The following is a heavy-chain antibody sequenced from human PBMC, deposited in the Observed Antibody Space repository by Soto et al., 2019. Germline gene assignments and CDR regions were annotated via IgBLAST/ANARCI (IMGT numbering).Heavy chain of an antibody. V-gene: IGHV3-21*01. J-gene: IGHJ6*02. CDR1: GFTFSSYS. D-gene: IGHD2-8*01. CDR3: AREHCTNGVCYRDGGPLGGMDV. Sequence: EVQLVESGGGLVKPGGSLRLSCAASGFTFSSYSMNWVRQAPGKGLEWVSSISSSSYIYYADSVKGRFTISRDNAKNSLYLQMNSLRAEDTAVYYCAREHCTNGVCYRDGGPLGGMDVWGQGTTVTVSS. CDR2: ISSSSYI.